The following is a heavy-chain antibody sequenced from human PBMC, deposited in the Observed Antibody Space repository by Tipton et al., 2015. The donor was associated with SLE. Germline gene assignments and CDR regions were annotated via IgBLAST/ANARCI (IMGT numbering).Heavy chain of an antibody. V-gene: IGHV5-10-1*01. CDR3: ARLGFGAAGSLDY. CDR1: GYSFTSYW. D-gene: IGHD6-13*01. CDR2: IDPSDSYT. J-gene: IGHJ4*02. Sequence: QSGAEVKKPGESLRISCSASGYSFTSYWISWVRQMPGKGLEWMGTIDPSDSYTNYSPSFQGHVTISSDKSISSAYLQWSSLKASDTAMYYCARLGFGAAGSLDYWGQGTPVTVSS.